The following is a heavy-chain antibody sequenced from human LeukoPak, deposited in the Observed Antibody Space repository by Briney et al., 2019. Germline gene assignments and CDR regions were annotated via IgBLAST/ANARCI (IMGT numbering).Heavy chain of an antibody. CDR1: AFTFSSYA. V-gene: IGHV3-23*01. D-gene: IGHD2-15*01. Sequence: AGGSLRLSCAASAFTFSSYAMSWVRQAPGKGLEWVSAISGSGGSTYYADSVKGRFTISRDNSKNTLYLQMNSLRAEDTAVYYCAKDSGRTAKSLFDPWGQGTLVTVSS. CDR3: AKDSGRTAKSLFDP. J-gene: IGHJ5*02. CDR2: ISGSGGST.